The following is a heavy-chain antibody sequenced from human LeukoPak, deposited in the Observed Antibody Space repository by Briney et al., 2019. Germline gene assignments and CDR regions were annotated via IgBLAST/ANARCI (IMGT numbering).Heavy chain of an antibody. J-gene: IGHJ4*02. D-gene: IGHD3-16*01. CDR1: GGSISSSSYY. V-gene: IGHV4-39*01. CDR2: IYYSGST. CDR3: ARQVGGPQDY. Sequence: SETLSLTCTVSGGSISSSSYYWGWIRQPPGKGLEWIGSIYYSGSTYYNPSLKSRVTISVDTSKNQFPLKLSSVTAADTAVYYCARQVGGPQDYWGQRTLVTVSS.